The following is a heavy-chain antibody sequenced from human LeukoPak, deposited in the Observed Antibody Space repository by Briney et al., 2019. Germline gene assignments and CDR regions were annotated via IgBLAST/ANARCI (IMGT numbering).Heavy chain of an antibody. CDR1: GYTFTSYD. V-gene: IGHV1-8*03. Sequence: ASVKVSCKASGYTFTSYDINWVRQATGQGLEWMGWMNPNSGNTGYAQKFQGRVTITRNTSISTAYMELSSLRSEDTAVYYCAGGSKVRGVIITGYYYYMDVWGKGTTVTVSS. J-gene: IGHJ6*03. CDR3: AGGSKVRGVIITGYYYYMDV. CDR2: MNPNSGNT. D-gene: IGHD3-10*01.